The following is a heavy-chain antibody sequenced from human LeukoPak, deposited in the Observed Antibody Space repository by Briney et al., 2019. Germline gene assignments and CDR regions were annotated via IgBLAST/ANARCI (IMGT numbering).Heavy chain of an antibody. D-gene: IGHD1-26*01. Sequence: GGSLRLSCAASGFTFSSYGMHWVRQAPGKGLEWVAVIWSDGSNKYYADSVKGRFTISRDNSKHTLYLQMNSLRAEDTAVYYCARDRGSYYVCYFEYWGQETLVSDSS. CDR2: IWSDGSNK. CDR3: ARDRGSYYVCYFEY. CDR1: GFTFSSYG. J-gene: IGHJ4*02. V-gene: IGHV3-33*01.